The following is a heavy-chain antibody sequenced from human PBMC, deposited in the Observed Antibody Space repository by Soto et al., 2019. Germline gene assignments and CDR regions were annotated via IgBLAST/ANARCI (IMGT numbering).Heavy chain of an antibody. CDR2: VSRSSSYI. Sequence: GGSLRLSCAASGFTFSDYSMNWVRQAPGKGLEWVSSVSRSSSYIYCADSVKGRFTISRDNAENSLYLQMNSLRAEDTAVYYCARVAPPYDFWSGYIGNWFDPWGQGTLVTVSS. CDR3: ARVAPPYDFWSGYIGNWFDP. CDR1: GFTFSDYS. J-gene: IGHJ5*02. V-gene: IGHV3-21*01. D-gene: IGHD3-3*01.